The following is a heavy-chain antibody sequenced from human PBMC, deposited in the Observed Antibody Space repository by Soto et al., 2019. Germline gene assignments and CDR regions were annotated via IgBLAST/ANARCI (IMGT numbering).Heavy chain of an antibody. J-gene: IGHJ5*02. V-gene: IGHV3-23*01. D-gene: IGHD1-26*01. CDR1: GFSFSSYA. CDR3: VKDVYSGSSGQFDL. CDR2: ISATDVAT. Sequence: EVQLLGSGGGLVQPGGSLRLSCAASGFSFSSYAMGWVRQDPGKGLEWVSIISATDVATYYADSVKGHFIIARDDSRRTLFLQMNSLRAEDTAVYHCVKDVYSGSSGQFDLWGQGTLVTVSS.